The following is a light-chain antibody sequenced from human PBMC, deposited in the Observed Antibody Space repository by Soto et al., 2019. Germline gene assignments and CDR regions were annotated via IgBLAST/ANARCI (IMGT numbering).Light chain of an antibody. CDR3: QQYHSYSRWT. J-gene: IGKJ1*01. CDR1: QSISTW. CDR2: DAS. V-gene: IGKV1-5*01. Sequence: DIQMTQSPSTLSASVGDRVTIPCRASQSISTWLAWYQQKPGKAPKLLIYDASSLESGVPSRFSGSGSGTEFTLTISSLQPDDFATYYCQQYHSYSRWTFGQGTKVDIK.